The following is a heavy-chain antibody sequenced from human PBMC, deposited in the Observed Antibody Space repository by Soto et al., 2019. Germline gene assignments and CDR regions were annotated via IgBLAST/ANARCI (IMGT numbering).Heavy chain of an antibody. Sequence: QVPLVQSGAEVKKPGSSVKVSCKASGGTFSSYAISWVRQAPGQGLEWMGGIIPISGTANYAQKFQGRVTITADESTSTAYMELSIPRSEDTAVYYCARSHGSSTSLEIYYYYYYGMDVWGQGTTVTVSS. V-gene: IGHV1-69*01. CDR3: ARSHGSSTSLEIYYYYYYGMDV. CDR2: IIPISGTA. CDR1: GGTFSSYA. J-gene: IGHJ6*02. D-gene: IGHD2-2*01.